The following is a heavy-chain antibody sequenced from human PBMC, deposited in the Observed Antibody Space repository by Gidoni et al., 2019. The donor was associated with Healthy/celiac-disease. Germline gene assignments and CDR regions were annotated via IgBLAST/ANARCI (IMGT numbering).Heavy chain of an antibody. Sequence: QVTLTESGPVLVKPTEPLTLTCTVSGFSLSNARMGVSWIRQPPGKALEWLAHIFSNDEKSYSTSLKSRLTISKDTSKSQVVLTMTNMDPVDTATYYCAGGIAAPLGGYWGQGTLVTVSS. CDR3: AGGIAAPLGGY. CDR1: GFSLSNARMG. J-gene: IGHJ4*02. CDR2: IFSNDEK. V-gene: IGHV2-26*01. D-gene: IGHD6-13*01.